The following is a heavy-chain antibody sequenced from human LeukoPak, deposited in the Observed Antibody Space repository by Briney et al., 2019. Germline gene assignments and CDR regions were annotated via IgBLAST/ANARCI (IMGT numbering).Heavy chain of an antibody. V-gene: IGHV4-59*08. D-gene: IGHD3-22*01. Sequence: PSETLSLTCTVSGGSISSYYWSWIRQPPGKGQEWIGYIYYSGSTNYNPSLKSRVTISVDTSKNQFSLKLSSVTAADTAVYYCARLKDGYDSIVNWGQGTLVTVSS. CDR1: GGSISSYY. J-gene: IGHJ4*02. CDR2: IYYSGST. CDR3: ARLKDGYDSIVN.